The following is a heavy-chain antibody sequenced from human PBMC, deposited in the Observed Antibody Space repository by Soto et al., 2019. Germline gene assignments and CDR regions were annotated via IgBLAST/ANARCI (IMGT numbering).Heavy chain of an antibody. V-gene: IGHV1-3*01. CDR1: GYTFTSYA. Sequence: QVQLVQSGAEVKKPGASVKVSRKASGYTFTSYAMYWVRQAPGQRLEWMGWINAGNGNTKYSQKFQGRVTITRDTSASTAYMELSSLRSEDTAVYYCARLRQQLVFYYYYYYMDVWGKGTTVTVSS. D-gene: IGHD6-13*01. CDR3: ARLRQQLVFYYYYYYMDV. J-gene: IGHJ6*03. CDR2: INAGNGNT.